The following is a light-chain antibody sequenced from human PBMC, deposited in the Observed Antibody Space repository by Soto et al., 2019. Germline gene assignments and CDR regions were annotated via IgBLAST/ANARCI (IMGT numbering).Light chain of an antibody. CDR3: AAWDDSLNGVV. CDR2: SNT. Sequence: QAVVTQPPSASGTPGQTIAISCSGGSSNIGSYTVNWYQQLPGTAPRLLIYSNTQRPSGVPDRFSGSKSGTSASLAISGLQSEYEGDYYCAAWDDSLNGVVFGGGTKLTVL. V-gene: IGLV1-44*01. CDR1: SSNIGSYT. J-gene: IGLJ2*01.